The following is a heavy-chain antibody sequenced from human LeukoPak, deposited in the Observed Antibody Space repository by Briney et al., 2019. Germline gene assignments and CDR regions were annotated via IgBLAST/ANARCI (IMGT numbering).Heavy chain of an antibody. CDR3: GRGSGGFGEGQDAFDI. Sequence: SVTVSCKASGYTFTGYYMHWLRQAPAQGLEWMGWINPNSGGTNYAHKFQGRGTITSDTSINTAYMEPRRPGSDGPARVLCGRGSGGFGEGQDAFDIWGQGILVTVSS. J-gene: IGHJ3*02. CDR2: INPNSGGT. D-gene: IGHD3-10*01. CDR1: GYTFTGYY. V-gene: IGHV1-2*02.